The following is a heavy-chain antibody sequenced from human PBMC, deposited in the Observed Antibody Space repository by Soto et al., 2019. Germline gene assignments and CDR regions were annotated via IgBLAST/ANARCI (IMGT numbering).Heavy chain of an antibody. Sequence: TSETLSLTCTVSGGSISNYYWSWIRQPPGKGLEWIGYIYSSGSTHYNPSLQSRVTISADTSKNQVSLKVNSVTAADTAMYYCARDHPHSYGVYYFDYWGQGTPVTVS. CDR2: IYSSGST. D-gene: IGHD5-18*01. CDR1: GGSISNYY. CDR3: ARDHPHSYGVYYFDY. V-gene: IGHV4-59*01. J-gene: IGHJ4*02.